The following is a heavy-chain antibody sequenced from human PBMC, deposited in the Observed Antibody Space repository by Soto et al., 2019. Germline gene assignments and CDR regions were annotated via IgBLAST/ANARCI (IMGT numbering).Heavy chain of an antibody. Sequence: QVQLQQWGAGLLKPSETLSLTCAVYGGSFSGYYWSWIRQPPGKGLEWIGEINHSGSTNYNPSLKSRVTISVDTSKNQFSLKLSSVTAADTAVYYCARKRITMIVVYAFDIWGQGTMVTVSS. J-gene: IGHJ3*02. V-gene: IGHV4-34*01. CDR3: ARKRITMIVVYAFDI. CDR2: INHSGST. CDR1: GGSFSGYY. D-gene: IGHD3-22*01.